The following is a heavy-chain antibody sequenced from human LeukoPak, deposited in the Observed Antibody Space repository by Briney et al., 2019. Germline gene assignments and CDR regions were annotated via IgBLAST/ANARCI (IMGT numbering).Heavy chain of an antibody. CDR2: FYTSGNT. CDR3: ARERLVERNFDH. CDR1: GGSIRSGDYY. J-gene: IGHJ4*02. D-gene: IGHD1-26*01. Sequence: SETLSLTCTVSGGSIRSGDYYWSWIRQSAGKGLEWIGRFYTSGNTDYNPSLKSRVTISADTSKNQFSLTLKSVTAADTAVYYCARERLVERNFDHWGQGTLVTVS. V-gene: IGHV4-61*02.